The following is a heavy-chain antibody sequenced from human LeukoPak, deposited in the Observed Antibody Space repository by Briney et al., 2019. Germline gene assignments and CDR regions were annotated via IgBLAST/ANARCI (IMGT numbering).Heavy chain of an antibody. CDR3: ATYELGRYSDAFDI. CDR2: FDPEDGET. J-gene: IGHJ3*02. Sequence: ASVKVSCKVSGYTLTELSMHWVRQAPGKGLEWMGGFDPEDGETIYAQKFQGRVTMTEDTSTDTAYMELSSLRSEDTAVYYCATYELGRYSDAFDIWGQGTMVTVSS. V-gene: IGHV1-24*01. CDR1: GYTLTELS. D-gene: IGHD3-9*01.